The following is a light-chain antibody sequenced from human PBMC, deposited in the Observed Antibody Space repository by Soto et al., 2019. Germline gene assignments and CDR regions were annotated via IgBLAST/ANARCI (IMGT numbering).Light chain of an antibody. J-gene: IGLJ7*01. CDR1: SSDVGSYNY. Sequence: QSALTQPASVSGSPGQSITISCTGTSSDVGSYNYVSWYQQHPGKAPKLILYDVSDRPSGVSNRFSGSKSGNTASLTVSGLQAEDEADYYCSSFTTSNSLVFGGGTQLTVL. CDR3: SSFTTSNSLV. V-gene: IGLV2-14*01. CDR2: DVS.